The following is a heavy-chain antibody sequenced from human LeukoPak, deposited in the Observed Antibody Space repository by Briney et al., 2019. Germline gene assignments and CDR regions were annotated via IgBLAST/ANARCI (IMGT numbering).Heavy chain of an antibody. CDR2: IYYSGST. CDR1: GGSISSSSYY. J-gene: IGHJ3*02. V-gene: IGHV4-39*07. D-gene: IGHD2-8*01. CDR3: ARESGRDRYCTNGVCHRDAFDI. Sequence: SETLSLTCTVSGGSISSSSYYWGWIRQPPGKGLEWIGSIYYSGSTYYNPSLKSRVTISVDTSKNQFSLKLSSVTAADTAVYYCARESGRDRYCTNGVCHRDAFDIWGQGTMVTVSS.